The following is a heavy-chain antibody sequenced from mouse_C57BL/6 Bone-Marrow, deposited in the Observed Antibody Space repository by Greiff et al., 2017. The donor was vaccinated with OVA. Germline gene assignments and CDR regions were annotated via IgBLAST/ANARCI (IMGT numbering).Heavy chain of an antibody. CDR3: ARRDWGAEAY. D-gene: IGHD3-3*01. V-gene: IGHV1-81*01. CDR2: IYPRSGNT. J-gene: IGHJ3*01. Sequence: VQLKESGAELARPGASVKLSCKASGYTFTSYGISWVKQRTGQGLEWIGEIYPRSGNTYYNEKFKGKATLTADKSSSTAYMELRSLTSEDSAVYFCARRDWGAEAYWGQGTLVTVSA. CDR1: GYTFTSYG.